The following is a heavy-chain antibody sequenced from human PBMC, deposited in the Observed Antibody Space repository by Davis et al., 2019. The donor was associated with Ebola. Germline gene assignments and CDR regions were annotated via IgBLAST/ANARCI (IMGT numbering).Heavy chain of an antibody. D-gene: IGHD6-13*01. V-gene: IGHV4-31*03. J-gene: IGHJ6*04. CDR1: GGSVSSGGFY. Sequence: SETLSLTCTVSGGSVSSGGFYWSWVRQHPGKGLEWIGYISYSGNTYYNPSLKSRVTISVDTSKNQFSLKLSSVTAADTAVYYCARRLYSSSWYSYYGMDVWGKGTTVTVSS. CDR3: ARRLYSSSWYSYYGMDV. CDR2: ISYSGNT.